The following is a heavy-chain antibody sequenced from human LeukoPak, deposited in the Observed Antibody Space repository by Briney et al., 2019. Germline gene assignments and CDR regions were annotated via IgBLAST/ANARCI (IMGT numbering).Heavy chain of an antibody. CDR3: ARAPSEIGGYYPEYFRH. Sequence: PGGSLRLSCAASGFTFSTYWMLWVRHAPGKGLVWVSRIKSDGSTNYADSVKGRFTISRDNAKNTVSLQMNSLRPEDTGVYYCARAPSEIGGYYPEYFRHWGQGTLVTVSS. V-gene: IGHV3-74*01. CDR1: GFTFSTYW. D-gene: IGHD3-22*01. CDR2: IKSDGST. J-gene: IGHJ1*01.